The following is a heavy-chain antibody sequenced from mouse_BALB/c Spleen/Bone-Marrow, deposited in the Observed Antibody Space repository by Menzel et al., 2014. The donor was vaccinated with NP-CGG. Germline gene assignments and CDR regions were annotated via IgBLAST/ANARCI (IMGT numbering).Heavy chain of an antibody. J-gene: IGHJ3*01. Sequence: QVQLQQSGTELMKPGASVEISCKATGYAFSTYWIQWIKQRPGHGLDWIGEISPGTGNTNNNEKFRGKATFTADASSNTAYMQLSSLTSEDSAVYFCAIIGYQAWFTYWGQGTLVAVSP. CDR1: GYAFSTYW. V-gene: IGHV1-9*01. CDR2: ISPGTGNT. CDR3: AIIGYQAWFTY. D-gene: IGHD2-2*01.